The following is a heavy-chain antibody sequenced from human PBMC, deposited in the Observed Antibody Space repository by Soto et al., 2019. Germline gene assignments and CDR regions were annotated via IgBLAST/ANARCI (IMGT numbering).Heavy chain of an antibody. CDR1: GFTFSSYG. J-gene: IGHJ5*02. V-gene: IGHV3-33*01. CDR2: IWYDGSNK. CDR3: ARESQYYDFWSGYLVPFNWFEP. Sequence: PGGSLRLSCAASGFTFSSYGMHWVRQAPGKGLEWVAVIWYDGSNKYYADSVKGRFTISRDNSKNTLYLQMNSLRAEDTAVYYCARESQYYDFWSGYLVPFNWFEPWGQGTLVTVSS. D-gene: IGHD3-3*01.